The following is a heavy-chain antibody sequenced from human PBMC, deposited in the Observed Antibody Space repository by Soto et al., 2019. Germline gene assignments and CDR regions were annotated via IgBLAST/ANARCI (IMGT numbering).Heavy chain of an antibody. Sequence: SETLSLTCTVSGGSISSYYWSWIRQPPGKGLEWIGYIYYSGSTNYNPSLKSRVTISVDTSKNQFSLKLSSVTAADTAVYYCARDRGRYCGGDCFLGMDVWGQGTKVTVSS. V-gene: IGHV4-59*01. J-gene: IGHJ6*02. CDR1: GGSISSYY. CDR2: IYYSGST. D-gene: IGHD2-21*02. CDR3: ARDRGRYCGGDCFLGMDV.